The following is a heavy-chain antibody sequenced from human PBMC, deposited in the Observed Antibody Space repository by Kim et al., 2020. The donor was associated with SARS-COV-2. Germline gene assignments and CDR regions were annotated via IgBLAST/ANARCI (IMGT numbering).Heavy chain of an antibody. J-gene: IGHJ6*02. Sequence: GESLKISCKGSGYSFTSYWIGWVRQMPGKGLEWMGIIYPGDSDTRYSPSFQGQVTISADKSISTAYLQWSSLKASDTAMYYCARQVRNYGLSGALDVWGQGTTVTVSS. D-gene: IGHD1-7*01. V-gene: IGHV5-51*01. CDR2: IYPGDSDT. CDR1: GYSFTSYW. CDR3: ARQVRNYGLSGALDV.